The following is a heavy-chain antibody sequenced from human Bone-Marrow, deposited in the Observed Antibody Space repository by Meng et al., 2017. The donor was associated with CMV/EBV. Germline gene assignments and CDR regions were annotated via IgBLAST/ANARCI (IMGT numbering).Heavy chain of an antibody. CDR2: TYYRSKWYN. D-gene: IGHD3-3*01. CDR1: GDSVSSNSAA. Sequence: SQTLSLTCAISGDSVSSNSAAWNWIRQSPSRGLEWLGRTYYRSKWYNDYAVSVKSRITINPDTSKNQFPLQLNSVTPEDTAVYYCARDPRFLECVSFDYWGQGTLVTVSS. CDR3: ARDPRFLECVSFDY. V-gene: IGHV6-1*01. J-gene: IGHJ4*02.